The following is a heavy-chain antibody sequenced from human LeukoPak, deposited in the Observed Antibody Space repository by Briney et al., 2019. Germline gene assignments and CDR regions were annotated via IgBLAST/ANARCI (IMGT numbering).Heavy chain of an antibody. D-gene: IGHD3-22*01. Sequence: GGSLRLSCAASGFTFSSYSMNWVRQAPGKGLEWVSVIYSGGSTYYADSVKGRFTISRDNSKNTLYLQMNSLRAEDTAVYYCARDRGGSYYDSSGYYYYYYMDVWGKGTTVTISS. CDR2: IYSGGST. V-gene: IGHV3-66*01. CDR3: ARDRGGSYYDSSGYYYYYYMDV. J-gene: IGHJ6*03. CDR1: GFTFSSYS.